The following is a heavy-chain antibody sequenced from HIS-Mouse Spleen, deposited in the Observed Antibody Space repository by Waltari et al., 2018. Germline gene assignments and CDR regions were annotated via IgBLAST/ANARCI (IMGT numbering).Heavy chain of an antibody. CDR3: AAMVRGVLDY. CDR1: GGSISSSSYY. V-gene: IGHV4-39*07. D-gene: IGHD3-10*01. Sequence: QLQLQESGPGLVKPSETLSLTCTVPGGSISSSSYYWGWIRQPPGKGLEWIGSIYYSGSTYYNPSLKSRVTISVDTSKNQFSLKLSSVTAADTAVYYCAAMVRGVLDYWGQGTLVTVSS. J-gene: IGHJ4*02. CDR2: IYYSGST.